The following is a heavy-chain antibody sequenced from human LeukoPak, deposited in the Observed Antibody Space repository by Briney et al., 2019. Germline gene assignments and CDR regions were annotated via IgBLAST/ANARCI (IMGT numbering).Heavy chain of an antibody. CDR1: GYTFTTYC. Sequence: GASVKVSCKASGYTFTTYCLHWVRQAPGQGLEWMGVINPNGGATTYAQKFQGRVTMTSDTSSSTVYMELSGLRSEDTAMYYCARDRGVAWRRPFDYWGQGTLVTVSS. CDR2: INPNGGAT. J-gene: IGHJ4*02. V-gene: IGHV1-46*01. D-gene: IGHD3-10*01. CDR3: ARDRGVAWRRPFDY.